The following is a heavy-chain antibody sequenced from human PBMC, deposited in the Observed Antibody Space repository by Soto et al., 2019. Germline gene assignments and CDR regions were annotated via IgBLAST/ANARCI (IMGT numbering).Heavy chain of an antibody. CDR1: GFTFSSYG. J-gene: IGHJ6*02. CDR3: AIDRRRGIYRSGGSCYSGGMDV. Sequence: QVQLVESGGGVVQPGRSLRLSCAASGFTFSSYGMHWVRQAPGKGLEWVAVISYDGSNKYYADSVKGRFTISRDNSKNTLYLQMNSLRAEDTAVYYCAIDRRRGIYRSGGSCYSGGMDVWGQGTTVTVSS. D-gene: IGHD2-15*01. V-gene: IGHV3-30*03. CDR2: ISYDGSNK.